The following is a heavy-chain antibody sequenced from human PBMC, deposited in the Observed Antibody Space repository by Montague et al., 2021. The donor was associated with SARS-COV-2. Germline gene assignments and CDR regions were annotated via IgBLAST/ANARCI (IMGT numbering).Heavy chain of an antibody. D-gene: IGHD3-22*01. V-gene: IGHV4-59*02. CDR3: ARISKNSGFVGVFDI. Sequence: SETRSLTCAVYRHCVVVHLRSRTQKHPSELLSPLRYISHRGHAKYNTSLKSPVTISADTPKNQFSLRLSSVTAADTAVYYCARISKNSGFVGVFDIWGQGTLVTVSS. CDR1: RHCVVVHL. CDR2: ISHRGHA. J-gene: IGHJ3*02.